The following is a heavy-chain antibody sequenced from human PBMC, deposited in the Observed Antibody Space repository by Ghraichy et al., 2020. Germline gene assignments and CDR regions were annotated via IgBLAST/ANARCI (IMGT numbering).Heavy chain of an antibody. CDR3: ARDPESSSAIGYFDL. D-gene: IGHD6-6*01. Sequence: GGSLRLSCAASGFTFSSYSMNWVRQAPGKGLEWVSSISSSSSYIYYADSVKGRFTISRDNAKNSLYLQMNSLRAEDTAVYYCARDPESSSAIGYFDLWGRGTLVTVSS. CDR2: ISSSSSYI. CDR1: GFTFSSYS. J-gene: IGHJ2*01. V-gene: IGHV3-21*01.